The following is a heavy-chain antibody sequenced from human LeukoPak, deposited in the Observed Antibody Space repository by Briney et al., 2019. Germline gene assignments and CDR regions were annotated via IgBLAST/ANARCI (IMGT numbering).Heavy chain of an antibody. Sequence: GGSLRLSCAASGFTFNKFALNWVRQAPGKGLQWVSTISVSGDDTYYADSVKGRFTMSRDNSKNTVYLQMNSLRAEDTAIYYCARVGKRYFDYWGQGTLVSVSS. CDR2: ISVSGDDT. V-gene: IGHV3-23*01. CDR1: GFTFNKFA. D-gene: IGHD3-10*01. CDR3: ARVGKRYFDY. J-gene: IGHJ4*02.